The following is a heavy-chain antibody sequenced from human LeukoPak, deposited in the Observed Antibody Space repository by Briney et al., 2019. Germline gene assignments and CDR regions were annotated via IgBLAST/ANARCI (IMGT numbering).Heavy chain of an antibody. CDR2: IWYDGSNE. CDR1: GFTVSSYG. V-gene: IGHV3-33*01. J-gene: IGHJ4*02. D-gene: IGHD3-10*01. CDR3: ARDRARHFDY. Sequence: GGSLRLSCAASGFTVSSYGMHWVRQAPGKGLEWVAVIWYDGSNEYYADFVKGRFAISRDNSKNTVYLQMNSLRVEDTAVYYCARDRARHFDYWGQGTLVTVSS.